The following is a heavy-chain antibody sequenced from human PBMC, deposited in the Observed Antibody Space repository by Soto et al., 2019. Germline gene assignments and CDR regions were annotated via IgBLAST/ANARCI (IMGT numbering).Heavy chain of an antibody. V-gene: IGHV1-8*01. CDR1: GYTFTSYD. CDR2: LNPNSVNT. D-gene: IGHD1-1*01. J-gene: IGHJ6*02. Sequence: QVQLVQSGAEVKKPGASVKVSCKASGYTFTSYDISWVRQATGQGLEWMGRLNPNSVNTAYAQKFQGRVTMTRDTSISTAYMELSSLRSEDTAVYYCAITTPYCYDAMDVWGQGTTVTVSS. CDR3: AITTPYCYDAMDV.